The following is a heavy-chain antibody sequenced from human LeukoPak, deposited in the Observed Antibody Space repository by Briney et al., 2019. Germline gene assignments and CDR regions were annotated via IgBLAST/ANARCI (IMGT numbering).Heavy chain of an antibody. CDR1: GGSFGGYF. CDR2: INHRGST. CDR3: AREISCCRRAFDI. V-gene: IGHV4-34*01. J-gene: IGHJ3*02. D-gene: IGHD2-15*01. Sequence: SETLSLTCAVYGGSFGGYFWSWIRPSQGKGLEWIGEINHRGSTNYNPSLKSQVTISVDTSKNHFSLKLSSVTAADTALYYCAREISCCRRAFDIWGQGTKVSVSS.